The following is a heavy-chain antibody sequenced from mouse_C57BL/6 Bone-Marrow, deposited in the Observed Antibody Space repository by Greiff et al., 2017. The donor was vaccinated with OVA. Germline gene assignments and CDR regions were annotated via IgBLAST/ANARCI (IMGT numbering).Heavy chain of an antibody. J-gene: IGHJ2*01. V-gene: IGHV1-61*01. CDR1: GYTFTSYW. CDR3: ARRGEYYFDD. CDR2: IYPSDSET. Sequence: QVQLQQPGAELVRPGSSVKLSCKASGYTFTSYWMDWVKQRPGQGLEWIGNIYPSDSETHYNQKFKDKATLTVDKSSSTAYMQLSSLTSEDSAVYYCARRGEYYFDDWGQGTTRTVSS.